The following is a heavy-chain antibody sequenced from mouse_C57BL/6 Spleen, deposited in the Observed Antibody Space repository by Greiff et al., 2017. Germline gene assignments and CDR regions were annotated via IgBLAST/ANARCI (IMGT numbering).Heavy chain of an antibody. D-gene: IGHD1-1*01. Sequence: VQLQQSGAELVKPGASVKLSCKASGYTFTSYWMHWVKQRPGRGLEWIGRIDPNSGGTKYNEKFKSKATLTVDKPSSTAYMQLSSLTSEDSAVYFCARSPSTVVVPFDYWGQGTTLTVSS. CDR3: ARSPSTVVVPFDY. CDR2: IDPNSGGT. J-gene: IGHJ2*01. V-gene: IGHV1-72*01. CDR1: GYTFTSYW.